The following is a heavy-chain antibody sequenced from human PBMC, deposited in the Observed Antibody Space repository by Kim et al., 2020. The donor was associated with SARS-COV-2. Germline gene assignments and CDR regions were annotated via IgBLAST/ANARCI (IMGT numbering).Heavy chain of an antibody. Sequence: GGSLRLSFAPSGFTFSSYAMSWVHQAPGKGLECISAISGIGGSTYCADSVKARFTISRDNSKNTLYLQMNSLRAEDTAVYYCAKPASGDYVQAAFDIWGQGTMVTVS. D-gene: IGHD4-17*01. CDR2: ISGIGGST. CDR1: GFTFSSYA. CDR3: AKPASGDYVQAAFDI. J-gene: IGHJ3*02. V-gene: IGHV3-23*01.